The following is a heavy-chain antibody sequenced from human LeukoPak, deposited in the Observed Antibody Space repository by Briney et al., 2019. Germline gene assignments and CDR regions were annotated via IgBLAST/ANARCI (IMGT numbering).Heavy chain of an antibody. J-gene: IGHJ4*02. Sequence: GESLKISCKTSGYSFTNYWISWVRQMPGKGLEWMGRIDPSDSYTNYSPSFQGHVTISADKSISTAYLQWSSLKASYTAMYYCARHLRIGGDYDYWGQGTLVTVSS. CDR1: GYSFTNYW. CDR2: IDPSDSYT. V-gene: IGHV5-10-1*01. D-gene: IGHD2-15*01. CDR3: ARHLRIGGDYDY.